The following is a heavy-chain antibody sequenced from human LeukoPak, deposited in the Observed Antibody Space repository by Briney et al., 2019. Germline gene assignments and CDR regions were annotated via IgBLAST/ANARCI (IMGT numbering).Heavy chain of an antibody. CDR2: IWYDGSNK. CDR1: GFTFSSYG. J-gene: IGHJ4*02. D-gene: IGHD2/OR15-2a*01. Sequence: GGSLRLSCAASGFTFSSYGMHWVRQAPGKGLEWVALIWYDGSNKYYTDSVKGRLTISRDNSKNTLYLQMNSLRAEDAAIYYCAREGPRGNSQFDYWGQGTLVTVSS. V-gene: IGHV3-33*01. CDR3: AREGPRGNSQFDY.